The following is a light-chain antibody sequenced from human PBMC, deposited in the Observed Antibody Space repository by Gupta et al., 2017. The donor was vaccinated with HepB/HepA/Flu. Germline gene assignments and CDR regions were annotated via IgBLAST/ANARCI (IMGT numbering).Light chain of an antibody. V-gene: IGKV3-11*01. J-gene: IGKJ4*02. CDR3: QQREHWTRT. Sequence: ETVLTQSTATLSLSPGERATLSCRTSQSVEIYVFWYQQKPGQAPRPVMYDASNMATGIPARFSGSGSGTDFTLTISSLEAEDFAVYYCQQREHWTRTFGAGTKVEIK. CDR2: DAS. CDR1: QSVEIY.